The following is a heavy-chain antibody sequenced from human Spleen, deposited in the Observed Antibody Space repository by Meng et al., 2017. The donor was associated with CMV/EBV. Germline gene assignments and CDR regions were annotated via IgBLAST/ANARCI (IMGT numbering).Heavy chain of an antibody. Sequence: GESLKISCAASGFTFSSYAMHWVRQAPGKGLEWVAFIRYDGSNKFYADSVKGRFTISRDNSNNTLYLQMNSLSAEDTAVYYCARGIYDSSGSSWGQGTLVTVSS. CDR1: GFTFSSYA. V-gene: IGHV3-30*02. J-gene: IGHJ5*02. CDR2: IRYDGSNK. D-gene: IGHD3-22*01. CDR3: ARGIYDSSGSS.